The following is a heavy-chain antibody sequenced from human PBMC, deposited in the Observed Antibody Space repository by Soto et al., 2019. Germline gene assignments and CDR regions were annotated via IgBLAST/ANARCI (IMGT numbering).Heavy chain of an antibody. CDR1: AYSFTTYW. CDR2: VYPGDSYT. CDR3: ARATTAYYFDY. D-gene: IGHD1-26*01. V-gene: IGHV5-51*01. J-gene: IGHJ4*02. Sequence: GESLKISCQGSAYSFTTYWVGWVCQVPGKGLGWVGMVYPGDSYTSYGPSFQDQVTISADKSISTAYLQWSSLKASDTAMYYCARATTAYYFDYWGQGTLVTVSS.